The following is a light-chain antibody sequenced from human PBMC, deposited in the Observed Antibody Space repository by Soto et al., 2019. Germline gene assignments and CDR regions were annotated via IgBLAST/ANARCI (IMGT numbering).Light chain of an antibody. J-gene: IGLJ1*01. CDR3: QVWASSTDLYV. CDR2: HDT. V-gene: IGLV3-21*02. CDR1: NIGGKT. Sequence: SYELTQPPSVSVAPGQTATITCGGNNIGGKTVHWYQQEPGQAPVVVVDHDTDRPSGIPERFSDSNSGNKATLTISRVEAGDEAEYYCQVWASSTDLYVFGPGTTVTVL.